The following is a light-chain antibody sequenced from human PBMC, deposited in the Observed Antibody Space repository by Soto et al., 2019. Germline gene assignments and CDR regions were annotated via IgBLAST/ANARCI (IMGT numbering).Light chain of an antibody. J-gene: IGLJ1*01. CDR3: FSYTSSSTLYV. CDR1: SSDVGGYNY. V-gene: IGLV2-14*01. Sequence: QSVLTQPASVSGSPGQSITISCTGTSSDVGGYNYVSWYQQHPGKAPKLMIFDVSNRPSGVSNRSSGSKSGNTATLTIYGLQAEDEYHYYCFSYTSSSTLYVVGTGTK. CDR2: DVS.